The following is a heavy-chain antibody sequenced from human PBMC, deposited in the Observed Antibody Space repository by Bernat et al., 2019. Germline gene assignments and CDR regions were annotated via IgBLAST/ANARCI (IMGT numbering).Heavy chain of an antibody. J-gene: IGHJ3*01. CDR1: GFTFSSYG. Sequence: QVQLVESGGGVVQPGRSLRLSCAASGFTFSSYGMHWVRQAPGKGLEWVAVISYDGSNKYYVDTVKGRFTISRDNAKNSLYLQMNSLRVEDTAVYYCARGWDLLYALDLWGQGTLVTVSS. D-gene: IGHD1-26*01. CDR3: ARGWDLLYALDL. V-gene: IGHV3-30*03. CDR2: ISYDGSNK.